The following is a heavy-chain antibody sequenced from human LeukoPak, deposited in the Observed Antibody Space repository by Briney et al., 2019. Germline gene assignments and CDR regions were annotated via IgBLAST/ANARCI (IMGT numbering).Heavy chain of an antibody. CDR1: GYNFTSYW. CDR3: ASVRGYYDSSGYYKHDAFDI. Sequence: GESLKISCKGSGYNFTSYWIGWVRQMPGKGLEWMGIIYPGDSDTRYSPSFQGQVTISADKSISTAYLQWSSLKASDTAMYYCASVRGYYDSSGYYKHDAFDIWGQGTMVTVSS. J-gene: IGHJ3*02. D-gene: IGHD3-22*01. V-gene: IGHV5-51*01. CDR2: IYPGDSDT.